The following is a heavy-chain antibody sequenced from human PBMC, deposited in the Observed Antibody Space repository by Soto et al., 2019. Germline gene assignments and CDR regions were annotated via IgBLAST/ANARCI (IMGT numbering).Heavy chain of an antibody. CDR3: TTDGEVLRFLEWLP. J-gene: IGHJ5*02. CDR1: GFTVTTYS. D-gene: IGHD3-3*01. CDR2: IKSKTDGGTT. V-gene: IGHV3-15*01. Sequence: WGSLRSSCAASGFTVTTYSMNWVRQAPGKGLEWVGRIKSKTDGGTTDYAAPVKGRFTISRDDSKNTLYLQMNSLKTEDTAVYYCTTDGEVLRFLEWLPWGQGTLVTVSS.